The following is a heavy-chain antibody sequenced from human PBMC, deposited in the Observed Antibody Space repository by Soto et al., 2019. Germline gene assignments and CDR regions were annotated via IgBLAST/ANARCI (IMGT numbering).Heavy chain of an antibody. J-gene: IGHJ4*02. V-gene: IGHV3-23*01. D-gene: IGHD2-2*01. CDR2: VNKNGGST. CDR1: GFSFSIYV. Sequence: GGSLRLSCAASGFSFSIYVMSWVRQAPGKGLEWVSTVNKNGGSTYYADSVKGRFTISRDNSKKTLYLQMNSLRVDETAVYYCAKVPDLDSCSRTSCLYFFDLWGRGTLVTVSS. CDR3: AKVPDLDSCSRTSCLYFFDL.